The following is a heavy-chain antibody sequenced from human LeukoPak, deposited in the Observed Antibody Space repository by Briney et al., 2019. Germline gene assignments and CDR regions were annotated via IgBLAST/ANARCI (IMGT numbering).Heavy chain of an antibody. J-gene: IGHJ6*02. D-gene: IGHD3-3*01. V-gene: IGHV1-8*01. CDR2: MNPNSGNT. CDR3: AGRVTYYDFWSGYYTGFRRNYGMDV. CDR1: GYTFTSYD. Sequence: ASVKVSCKASGYTFTSYDINWVRQATGQGLEWMGWMNPNSGNTGYAQKFQGRVTMTRNTSISTAYMELSSLRSEDTAVYYCAGRVTYYDFWSGYYTGFRRNYGMDVWGQGTTVTVSS.